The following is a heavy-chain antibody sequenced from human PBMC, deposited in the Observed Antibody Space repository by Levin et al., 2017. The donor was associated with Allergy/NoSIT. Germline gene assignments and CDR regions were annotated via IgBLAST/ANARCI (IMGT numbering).Heavy chain of an antibody. V-gene: IGHV4-39*01. CDR1: AGSITSNSYY. J-gene: IGHJ3*02. Sequence: GSLRLSCTVSAGSITSNSYYWGWIRQPPGKGLEWIGSIYYSGSTYHNPSLKSRLTVSVDTSTRQFSLTLSSVTAADTALYYCARQTRRYGSPDAFDIWGQGTLVTVSS. D-gene: IGHD5-18*01. CDR3: ARQTRRYGSPDAFDI. CDR2: IYYSGST.